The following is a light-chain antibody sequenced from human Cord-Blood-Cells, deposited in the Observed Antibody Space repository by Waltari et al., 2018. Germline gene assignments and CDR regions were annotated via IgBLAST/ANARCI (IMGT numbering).Light chain of an antibody. CDR1: SSDVGGYNY. V-gene: IGLV2-11*01. CDR3: CSYAGSYVV. CDR2: DVS. Sequence: QSALTQPRSVSGSPGQSVTISCTGTSSDVGGYNYVSWYQQHPGKAPKLMIYDVSKRPSGVPDGFAGSKSGNTDSLTISGLQAEDEADYYCCSYAGSYVVFGGGTKLTVL. J-gene: IGLJ2*01.